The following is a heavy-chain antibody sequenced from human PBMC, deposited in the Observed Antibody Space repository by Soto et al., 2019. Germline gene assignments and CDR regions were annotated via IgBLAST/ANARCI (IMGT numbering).Heavy chain of an antibody. CDR1: GVSISSSNR. J-gene: IGHJ5*02. Sequence: PSGTLSLTCTVSGVSISSSNRWTWVRQAPGKGLEWIGEMYPSGGTTYNPALQNRVTISVDNSKNHLSLTLTSVTAADTAVYYCARCLHCSNGGRFDPWGRGALVTVSS. CDR3: ARCLHCSNGGRFDP. CDR2: MYPSGGT. V-gene: IGHV4-4*02. D-gene: IGHD2-8*01.